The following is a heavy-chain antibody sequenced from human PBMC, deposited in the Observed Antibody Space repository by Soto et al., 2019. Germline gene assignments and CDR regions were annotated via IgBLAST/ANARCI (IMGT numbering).Heavy chain of an antibody. CDR3: SRKADASPVPEADGV. D-gene: IGHD2-8*01. J-gene: IGHJ4*02. CDR2: IYSNGDT. V-gene: IGHV3-53*02. CDR1: GFSVGSNY. Sequence: EVQLVETGGGLIQPGGSLRLSGAASGFSVGSNYMTWVRQSPGKGLEWVSLIYSNGDTDYADYVKGRFYISRDNFKNTLYLQMNNPRAEDTAVYHCSRKADASPVPEADGVWGRGTLVTVSS.